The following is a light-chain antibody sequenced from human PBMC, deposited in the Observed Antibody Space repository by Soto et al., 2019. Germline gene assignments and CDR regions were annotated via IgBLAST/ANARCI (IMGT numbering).Light chain of an antibody. CDR1: QSISNW. CDR2: DAS. CDR3: QQGWM. Sequence: DIQMTQSPSTLSASVGDRVTITCRTSQSISNWLAWYHQKPGKAPNLLIYDASTLARGAPSRFSGSGFGTEFTLSISSLQPEDRGSYYYQQGWMFGQGTKVDIK. J-gene: IGKJ1*01. V-gene: IGKV1-5*01.